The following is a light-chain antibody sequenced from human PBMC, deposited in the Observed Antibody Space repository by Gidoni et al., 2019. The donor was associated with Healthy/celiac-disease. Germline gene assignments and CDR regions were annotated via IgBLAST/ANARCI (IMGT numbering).Light chain of an antibody. CDR1: QSVSSN. Sequence: EIVMTQSPATLSVSPGERATLSCRASQSVSSNLAWYQEKPGQAPRLLIYGASTRATGIPARFSGSGSGTEVTLTISSLQSEDFAVYYCQQYNNWPFLTFGQGTKVEIK. CDR2: GAS. CDR3: QQYNNWPFLT. V-gene: IGKV3-15*01. J-gene: IGKJ1*01.